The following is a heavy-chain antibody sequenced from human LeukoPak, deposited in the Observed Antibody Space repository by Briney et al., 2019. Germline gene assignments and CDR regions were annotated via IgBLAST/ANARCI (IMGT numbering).Heavy chain of an antibody. CDR2: IYTSGST. CDR3: ARVAFDSSGYRLDY. J-gene: IGHJ4*02. D-gene: IGHD3-22*01. Sequence: SETLSLTCTVSSGSLSSYYWSWIRQPAGKGLEWIGRIYTSGSTNYNPSLKSRVTMSVDTSKNQFSLNLSSVTAADTAVYYCARVAFDSSGYRLDYRGQGTLVTVSS. CDR1: SGSLSSYY. V-gene: IGHV4-4*07.